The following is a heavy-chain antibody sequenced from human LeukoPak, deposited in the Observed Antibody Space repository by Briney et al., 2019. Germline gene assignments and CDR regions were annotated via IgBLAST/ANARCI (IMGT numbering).Heavy chain of an antibody. J-gene: IGHJ4*02. Sequence: PGGSLRLSCAASGFTFTNYAMTWVRQAPGKGLDWVSFISDTGSYSYYADSVKGRFTISRDNSKSTLYLQMNSLRAEDTAVYYCARDRGGGYYDYWGQGTLVTVSS. CDR2: ISDTGSYS. D-gene: IGHD2-15*01. CDR1: GFTFTNYA. CDR3: ARDRGGGYYDY. V-gene: IGHV3-23*01.